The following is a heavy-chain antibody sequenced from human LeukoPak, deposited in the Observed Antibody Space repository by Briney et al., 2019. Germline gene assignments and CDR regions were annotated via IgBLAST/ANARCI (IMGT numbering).Heavy chain of an antibody. CDR2: IYDSGNT. CDR3: ARSPDRHYYDRSGYYSV. V-gene: IGHV4-59*01. CDR1: GGSISAYY. Sequence: PSETLSLTCTVSGGSISAYYWSWIRQPPGKGLEWIGYIYDSGNTNYNPSLKSRVTMSLDTSKNQFSLRLSSVTAADAAVYYRARSPDRHYYDRSGYYSVWGQGTLVTVSS. D-gene: IGHD3-22*01. J-gene: IGHJ4*02.